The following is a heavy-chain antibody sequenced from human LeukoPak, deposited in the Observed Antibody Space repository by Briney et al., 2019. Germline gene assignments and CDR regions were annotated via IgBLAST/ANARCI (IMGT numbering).Heavy chain of an antibody. CDR1: GGSISSSSYY. V-gene: IGHV4-39*01. J-gene: IGHJ4*02. D-gene: IGHD6-13*01. Sequence: SETLSLTCTVSGGSISSSSYYWGWIRQPPGKGLEWIGSIYYSGRTYYNPSPTSRVTISVDTSKNQFSLKLSSVTAADTAVYYCARGFLKYSSSPYYFDYWGQGTLVTVSS. CDR3: ARGFLKYSSSPYYFDY. CDR2: IYYSGRT.